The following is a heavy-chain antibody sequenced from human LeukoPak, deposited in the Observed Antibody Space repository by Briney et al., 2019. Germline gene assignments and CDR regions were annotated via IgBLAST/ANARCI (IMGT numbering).Heavy chain of an antibody. D-gene: IGHD5-12*01. CDR1: GFTFSSYA. J-gene: IGHJ4*02. V-gene: IGHV3-23*01. Sequence: PGGSLRLSCAASGFTFSSYAMSWVRQAPGKGLEWVSAISGSGGSTYYADSVKGRFTISRDNSKNTLYLQMNSLRAEDTAVYYCAKGVGYSGYDLYYFDYWGQGTLVTVSS. CDR2: ISGSGGST. CDR3: AKGVGYSGYDLYYFDY.